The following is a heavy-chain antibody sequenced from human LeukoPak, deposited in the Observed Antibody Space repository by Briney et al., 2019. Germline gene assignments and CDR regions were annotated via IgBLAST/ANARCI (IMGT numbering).Heavy chain of an antibody. Sequence: GGSLRLSCAASGFTFSSYAMHWVRQAPGKGLEWVALIWYDGSNKYYADSVKGRFTISRDNSKNTLYLQMNSLRAEDTAVYYCAKDYDFWSDVARWAFDYWGQGTLVTVSS. CDR1: GFTFSSYA. D-gene: IGHD3-3*01. V-gene: IGHV3-30*04. J-gene: IGHJ4*02. CDR2: IWYDGSNK. CDR3: AKDYDFWSDVARWAFDY.